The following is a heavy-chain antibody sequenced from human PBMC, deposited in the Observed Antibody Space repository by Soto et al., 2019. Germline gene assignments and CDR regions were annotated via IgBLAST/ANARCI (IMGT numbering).Heavy chain of an antibody. J-gene: IGHJ4*02. Sequence: SSETLSLTGSVSGASVRSGDYYWSCIRQAPGKGLEWIGYIYNSGGSYYNPSLKGRLTISIDTSKNQFSLKLNSVTAADTAIYYCVGTGTTDDYWGRGTLVTVSS. CDR3: VGTGTTDDY. CDR2: IYNSGGS. D-gene: IGHD4-17*01. CDR1: GASVRSGDYY. V-gene: IGHV4-30-4*01.